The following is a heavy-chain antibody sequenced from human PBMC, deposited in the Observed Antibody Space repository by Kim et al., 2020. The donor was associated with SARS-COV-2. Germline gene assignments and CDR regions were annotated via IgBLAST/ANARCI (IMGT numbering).Heavy chain of an antibody. D-gene: IGHD5-12*01. J-gene: IGHJ4*02. CDR2: ISYDGSNK. V-gene: IGHV3-30*18. CDR3: AKSPYSGYGAQDY. CDR1: GFTFSSYG. Sequence: GGSLRLSCAASGFTFSSYGMHWVRQAPGKGLEWVAVISYDGSNKYYADSVKGRFTISRDNSKNTLYLQMNSLRAEDTAVYYCAKSPYSGYGAQDYWGQGTLVTVSS.